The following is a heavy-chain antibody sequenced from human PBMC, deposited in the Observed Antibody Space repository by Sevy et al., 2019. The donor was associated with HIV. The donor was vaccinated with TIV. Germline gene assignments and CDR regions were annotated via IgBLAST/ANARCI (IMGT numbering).Heavy chain of an antibody. J-gene: IGHJ6*02. Sequence: GGSLRLSCAASGFTFNTYTMHWVRQAPGKGLEWVAAISHDGSNKNYADSVKGRFTVCGDNSKNTVSLQMNSLRREDTALYYCAREYYDFWSGPINFYFGMDVWGQGTTVTVSS. CDR2: ISHDGSNK. CDR3: AREYYDFWSGPINFYFGMDV. V-gene: IGHV3-30-3*01. D-gene: IGHD3-3*01. CDR1: GFTFNTYT.